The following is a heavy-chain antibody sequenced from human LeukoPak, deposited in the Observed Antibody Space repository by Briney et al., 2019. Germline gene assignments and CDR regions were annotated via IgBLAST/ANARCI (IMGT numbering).Heavy chain of an antibody. CDR3: ARVDYGDYIYYYYYGMDV. CDR1: GFTFSSYA. J-gene: IGHJ6*02. CDR2: ISYDGSNK. Sequence: PGRSLRLSCAASGFTFSSYAMHWVRQAPGKGLEWVAVISYDGSNKYYADSVKGRFTISRDNSKNTLYLQMNSLRAEDTAVYYCARVDYGDYIYYYYYGMDVWGQGTTVTVSS. V-gene: IGHV3-30-3*01. D-gene: IGHD4-17*01.